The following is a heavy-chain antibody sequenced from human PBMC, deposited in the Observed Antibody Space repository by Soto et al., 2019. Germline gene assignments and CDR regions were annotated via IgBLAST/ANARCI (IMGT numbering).Heavy chain of an antibody. CDR2: LWAGGNIR. CDR1: GFSFSSHG. D-gene: IGHD3-3*02. J-gene: IGHJ6*02. Sequence: QVQLVESGGNVVQPGRSLRLSCAASGFSFSSHGMHWVRQAPGKGLEWVAHLWAGGNIRYYAYSEKGRFTISSDHPKNTLYLQMDSLGAEATAVYYGASDAQHLANYGMDVWGQGTTVTVSS. CDR3: ASDAQHLANYGMDV. V-gene: IGHV3-33*01.